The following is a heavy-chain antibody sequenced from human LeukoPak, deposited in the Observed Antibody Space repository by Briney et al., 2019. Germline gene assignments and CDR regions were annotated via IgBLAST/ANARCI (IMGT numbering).Heavy chain of an antibody. D-gene: IGHD3-10*01. CDR3: AGRPGAHFDY. CDR1: GGSISSYY. J-gene: IGHJ4*02. CDR2: IYYSGST. V-gene: IGHV4-59*08. Sequence: SETLSLTCTVSGGSISSYYWSWIRQPPGKGLEWIGYIYYSGSTNYNPSLKSRVTISVDTSKNQFSLKLSSVTAADTAVYYCAGRPGAHFDYWGQGTLVTVSS.